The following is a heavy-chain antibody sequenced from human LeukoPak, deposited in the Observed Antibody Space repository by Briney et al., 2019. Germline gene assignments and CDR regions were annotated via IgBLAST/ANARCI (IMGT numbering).Heavy chain of an antibody. V-gene: IGHV1-3*01. CDR2: INAGNGNT. J-gene: IGHJ3*02. Sequence: ASVKVSCKASGYTFTSYAMHWVRQAPGQRLEWMGWINAGNGNTKYSQKFQGRVTITRDTSASTAYMELSSLRSEDTAVYYCARFTVACDAFDIWGQGTVVTVSS. CDR1: GYTFTSYA. D-gene: IGHD6-19*01. CDR3: ARFTVACDAFDI.